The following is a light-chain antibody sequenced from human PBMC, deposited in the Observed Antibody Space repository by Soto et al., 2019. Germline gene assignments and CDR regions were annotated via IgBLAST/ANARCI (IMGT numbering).Light chain of an antibody. J-gene: IGKJ2*03. CDR2: DTS. CDR1: QDLNNY. V-gene: IGKV1-33*01. Sequence: MQMTQSPSSLSASVGDRVSITCQASQDLNNYINWNHQKPGKAPRLLIYDTSNLEIGVPSRFGGSGSGTTISVTIIGLQPEDVGTYYCQQYNRVPYSFGQGTKVEMK. CDR3: QQYNRVPYS.